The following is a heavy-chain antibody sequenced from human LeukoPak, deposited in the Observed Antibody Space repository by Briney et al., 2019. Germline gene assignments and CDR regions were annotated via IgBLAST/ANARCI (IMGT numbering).Heavy chain of an antibody. V-gene: IGHV4-61*02. CDR3: ARGRETDYSNYSGAFDI. D-gene: IGHD4-11*01. CDR2: IYTSGST. Sequence: PSETLSLTCTVSGGSISSGNYYWTWIRQPAGKGLEWIGRIYTSGSTNYNPSLKSRLTISVDTSKNQFSLKLSSVTAADTALYYCARGRETDYSNYSGAFDIWGQGTMVTVSS. CDR1: GGSISSGNYY. J-gene: IGHJ3*02.